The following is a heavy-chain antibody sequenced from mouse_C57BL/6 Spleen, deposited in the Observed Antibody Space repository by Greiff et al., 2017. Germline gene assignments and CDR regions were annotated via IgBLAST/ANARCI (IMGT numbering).Heavy chain of an antibody. D-gene: IGHD1-1*01. CDR3: AREGYYGSSYVAY. CDR1: GYTFTSYW. Sequence: QVQLQQPGAELVKPGASVKMSCKASGYTFTSYWITWVKQRPGQGLEWIGDIYPGSGSTNYNEKFKSKATLTVDTSSSTAYMQLSSLTSEDSAVYYCAREGYYGSSYVAYWGQGTLGTVSA. CDR2: IYPGSGST. V-gene: IGHV1-55*01. J-gene: IGHJ3*01.